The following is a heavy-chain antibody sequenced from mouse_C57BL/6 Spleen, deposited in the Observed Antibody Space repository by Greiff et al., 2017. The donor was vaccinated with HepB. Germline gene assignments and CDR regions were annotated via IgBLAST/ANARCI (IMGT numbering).Heavy chain of an antibody. D-gene: IGHD3-1*01. CDR1: GFTFSDYG. Sequence: EVKLVESGGGLVKPGGSLKLSCAASGFTFSDYGMHWVRQAPEKGLEWVAYISSGSSTIYYADTVKGRFTISRDNAKNTLFLQMTSLRSEDTAMYYCARAGLTCYWYFDVWGTGTTVTVSS. CDR3: ARAGLTCYWYFDV. J-gene: IGHJ1*03. V-gene: IGHV5-17*01. CDR2: ISSGSSTI.